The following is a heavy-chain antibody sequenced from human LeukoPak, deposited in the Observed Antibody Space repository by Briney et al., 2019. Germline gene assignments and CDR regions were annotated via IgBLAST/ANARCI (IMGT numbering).Heavy chain of an antibody. CDR2: ISAYNGNT. V-gene: IGHV1-18*01. CDR1: GYTFTNFG. Sequence: GASVKVSCKASGYTFTNFGISWVRQAPGQGLEWMGWISAYNGNTNYAQKVQDRVTITTDTSTSTAYMELRSLRSDDTAVYYCARAGGWAREDYKADAFDIWGQGTMVTVSS. CDR3: ARAGGWAREDYKADAFDI. D-gene: IGHD6-19*01. J-gene: IGHJ3*02.